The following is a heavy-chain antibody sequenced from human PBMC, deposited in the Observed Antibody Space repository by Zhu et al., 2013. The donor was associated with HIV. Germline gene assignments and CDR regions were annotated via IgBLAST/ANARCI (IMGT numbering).Heavy chain of an antibody. CDR1: GYIFTGYY. J-gene: IGHJ6*02. V-gene: IGHV1-2*02. CDR3: ATSTIFSVVSPTPLGAMDV. D-gene: IGHD3-3*01. CDR2: INPNSGDT. Sequence: QVQLVQSGAEVKKPGASVKVSCKASGYIFTGYYLHWVRQAPGQGLEWMGWINPNSGDTNYALKFQGRVTMTRDTSISTAYMELSGLRSDDTALYYCATSTIFSVVSPTPLGAMDVWGQGTTVTVSS.